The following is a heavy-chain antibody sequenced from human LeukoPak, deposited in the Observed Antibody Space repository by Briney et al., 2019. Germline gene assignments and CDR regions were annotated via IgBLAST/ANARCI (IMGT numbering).Heavy chain of an antibody. D-gene: IGHD3-22*01. Sequence: GGSLRLSCAASGFSFSGSAMHWVRQASGEGLEWVGRIRSRANSYVTAYAESVKGRFTISRDDSVNTAFLQMNSLRAEDTAVYYCAKDLDYYDSSGYPGADYWGQGTLVTVSS. CDR2: IRSRANSYVT. V-gene: IGHV3-73*01. J-gene: IGHJ4*02. CDR3: AKDLDYYDSSGYPGADY. CDR1: GFSFSGSA.